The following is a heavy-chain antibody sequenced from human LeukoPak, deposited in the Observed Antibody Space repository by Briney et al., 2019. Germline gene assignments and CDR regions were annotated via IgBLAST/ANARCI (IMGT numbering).Heavy chain of an antibody. Sequence: PGGSLRLSCAASGFTFSSYGMSWVRQAPGKGLEWVSIISGSGGSTYYADSVKGRFTISRDNSKNTLYLQMNSLRAEDTAVYYCAKDMVLYLAIDYCSGGSCYPDYWGQGTLVTVSS. V-gene: IGHV3-23*01. CDR1: GFTFSSYG. CDR2: ISGSGGST. J-gene: IGHJ4*02. D-gene: IGHD2-15*01. CDR3: AKDMVLYLAIDYCSGGSCYPDY.